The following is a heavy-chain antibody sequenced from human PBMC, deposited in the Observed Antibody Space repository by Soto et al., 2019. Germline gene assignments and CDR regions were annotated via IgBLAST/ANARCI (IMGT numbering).Heavy chain of an antibody. Sequence: EVQLVESGGGLIQPGGSLRLSCAASGFTVSNNYMRWVRQAPGKGLEWVSLIYSGGSTFYADSAKSRFTISGYDSKKTLFLQMNSLIAEDTAVYFCATYTSLDYWRQRTLVTVSS. CDR2: IYSGGST. CDR3: ATYTSLDY. CDR1: GFTVSNNY. D-gene: IGHD2-2*02. J-gene: IGHJ4*02. V-gene: IGHV3-53*01.